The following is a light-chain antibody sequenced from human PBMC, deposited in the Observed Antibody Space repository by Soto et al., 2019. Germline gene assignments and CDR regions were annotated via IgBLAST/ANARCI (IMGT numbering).Light chain of an antibody. Sequence: EIVLSQSPGTLSSSPGERITLSCRASHSCSSSLLAWYQQKPGQAPRLLIYGTSAKSTGIPDRFSGSGSSTDFTLTISSLQSEDFAVYYCQQYNNWPSTYTCGQGTKLEIK. CDR3: QQYNNWPSTYT. V-gene: IGKV3-20*01. CDR1: HSCSSSL. CDR2: GTS. J-gene: IGKJ2*01.